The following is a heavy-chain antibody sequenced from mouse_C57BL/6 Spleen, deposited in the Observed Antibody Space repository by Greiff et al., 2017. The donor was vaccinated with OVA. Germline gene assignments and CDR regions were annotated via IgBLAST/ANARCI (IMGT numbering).Heavy chain of an antibody. CDR1: GYTFTSYW. CDR3: ARKYYGSSLFFDY. V-gene: IGHV1-61*01. CDR2: IYPSDSET. D-gene: IGHD1-1*01. Sequence: QVQLKESGAELVRPGSSVKLSCKASGYTFTSYWMDWVKQRPGQGLEWIGNIYPSDSETHYNQKFKDKATLTVDKSSSTAYMQLSSLTSEDSAVYYCARKYYGSSLFFDYWGQGTTLTVSS. J-gene: IGHJ2*01.